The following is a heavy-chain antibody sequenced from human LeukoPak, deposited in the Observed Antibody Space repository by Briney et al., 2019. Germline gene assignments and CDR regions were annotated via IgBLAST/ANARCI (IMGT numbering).Heavy chain of an antibody. Sequence: TGGSLRLSCAASGFTFSSYSMNWVRQAPGKGLEWVSSISSSSSYIYYADSVKGRFTISRDNAKNSLYLQMNSLRAEDTAVYYCARDDGVLRYFDRYPGGAFDIWGQGTMVTVSS. CDR2: ISSSSSYI. CDR1: GFTFSSYS. V-gene: IGHV3-21*01. J-gene: IGHJ3*02. CDR3: ARDDGVLRYFDRYPGGAFDI. D-gene: IGHD3-9*01.